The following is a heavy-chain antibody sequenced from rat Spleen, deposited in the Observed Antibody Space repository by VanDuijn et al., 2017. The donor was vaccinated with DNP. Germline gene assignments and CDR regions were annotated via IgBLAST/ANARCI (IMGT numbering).Heavy chain of an antibody. CDR1: GFTFSNYY. Sequence: EVQLVESGGGLVQPGRSLKLSCAASGFTFSNYYMAWVRQAPKKGLEWVATISTSVSRTYYPDSVKGRFTISRDNAKSSLYLQMNSLKSEDTATYYCARGDYSGYYFDYWGQGVMVTVSS. D-gene: IGHD1-1*01. J-gene: IGHJ2*01. CDR2: ISTSVSRT. V-gene: IGHV5-25*01. CDR3: ARGDYSGYYFDY.